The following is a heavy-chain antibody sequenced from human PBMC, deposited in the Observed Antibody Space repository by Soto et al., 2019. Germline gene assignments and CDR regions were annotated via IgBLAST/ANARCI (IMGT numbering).Heavy chain of an antibody. CDR3: ARLVAAGITYYFDS. V-gene: IGHV2-5*02. J-gene: IGHJ4*02. Sequence: QITLKESGPTLVKPTQTLTLTCTFSAFSLSTRGVGVGWIRQPPGKALEWLTFIYWDDDKRYSPSLKSRLTIAKDTSKTQVVLTMPNMDPVDTATYYCARLVAAGITYYFDSWGQGTLVTVSS. CDR1: AFSLSTRGVG. CDR2: IYWDDDK. D-gene: IGHD2-21*01.